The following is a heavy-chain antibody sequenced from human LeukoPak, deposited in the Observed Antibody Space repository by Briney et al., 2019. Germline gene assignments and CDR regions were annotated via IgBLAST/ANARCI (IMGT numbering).Heavy chain of an antibody. V-gene: IGHV1-8*01. D-gene: IGHD3-16*01. CDR3: GRARVWQGVDP. CDR1: GYTFTSYD. CDR2: MNPNSGNT. Sequence: ASVKVSCKASGYTFTSYDINWVRQATGQGLEWMGWMNPNSGNTGYAQKFQGRVTMTRNTSIGTAYMELSSLRSEDTAVYYCGRARVWQGVDPGGQGPLVTVSS. J-gene: IGHJ5*02.